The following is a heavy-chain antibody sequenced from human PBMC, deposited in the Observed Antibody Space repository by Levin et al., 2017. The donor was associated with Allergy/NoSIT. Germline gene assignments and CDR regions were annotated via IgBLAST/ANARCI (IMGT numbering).Heavy chain of an antibody. J-gene: IGHJ4*02. CDR1: GFTFSSYA. D-gene: IGHD1-26*01. V-gene: IGHV3-23*01. Sequence: GGSLRLSCAASGFTFSSYAMSWVRQAPGKGLEWVSAISGSGGSTYYADSVKGRFTISRDNSKNTLYLQMNSLRAEDTAVYYCAKESLALVELDALYYFDYWGQGTLVTVSS. CDR3: AKESLALVELDALYYFDY. CDR2: ISGSGGST.